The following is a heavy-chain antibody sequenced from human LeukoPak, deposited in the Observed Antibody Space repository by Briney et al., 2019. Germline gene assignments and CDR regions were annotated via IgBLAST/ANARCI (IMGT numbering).Heavy chain of an antibody. D-gene: IGHD1-26*01. J-gene: IGHJ4*02. CDR1: GFTFSSYS. CDR2: ISSSSSTI. V-gene: IGHV3-48*04. CDR3: AKDLIVGATRAYYLDH. Sequence: GGSLRLSCAASGFTFSSYSMNWVRQAPGKGLEWVSYISSSSSTIYYADSVKGRFTISRDNAKNSLYLQMNSLRAEDTAVYYCAKDLIVGATRAYYLDHWGQGTLVTVSS.